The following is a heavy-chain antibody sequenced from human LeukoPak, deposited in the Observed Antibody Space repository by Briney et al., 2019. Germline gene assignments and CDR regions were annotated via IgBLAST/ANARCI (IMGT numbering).Heavy chain of an antibody. V-gene: IGHV1-69*04. Sequence: ASVKVSCKASGGTFSSYAISWVRPAPGQGLEWMGRIIPILGIANYAQKFQGRVTITADKSTSTAYMELSSLRSEDTAVYYCASRSLDYDNSIDYWGQGTLVTVSS. CDR2: IIPILGIA. CDR3: ASRSLDYDNSIDY. CDR1: GGTFSSYA. J-gene: IGHJ4*02. D-gene: IGHD3-22*01.